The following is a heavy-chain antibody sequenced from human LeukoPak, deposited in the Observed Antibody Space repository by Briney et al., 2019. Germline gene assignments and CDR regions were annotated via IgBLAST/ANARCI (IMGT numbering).Heavy chain of an antibody. D-gene: IGHD2-15*01. CDR3: ARRVVAATNWFDP. CDR2: IYYSGST. V-gene: IGHV4-30-4*01. CDR1: GGSISSGDYY. Sequence: SQTLSLTCTVSGGSISSGDYYWSWIRQPPGKGLEWIGYIYYSGSTYYNPSLKSRVTISVDTSKNQFSLKLSSVTAADTAVYYCARRVVAATNWFDPWGQGTLVTVSS. J-gene: IGHJ5*02.